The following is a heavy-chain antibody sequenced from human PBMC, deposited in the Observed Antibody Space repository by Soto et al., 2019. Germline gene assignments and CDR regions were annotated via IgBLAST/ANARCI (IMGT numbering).Heavy chain of an antibody. CDR1: GGTFSSYA. V-gene: IGHV1-69*13. CDR2: IIPIFGTA. J-gene: IGHJ6*02. Sequence: SVKVSCKASGGTFSSYAISWVRQAPGQGLEWMGGIIPIFGTANYAQKFQGRVTITADESTSTAYMELSSLRSEDTAVYYCARDRQPTPYYYYGMDVWGQGTTVTVSS. CDR3: ARDRQPTPYYYYGMDV. D-gene: IGHD1-1*01.